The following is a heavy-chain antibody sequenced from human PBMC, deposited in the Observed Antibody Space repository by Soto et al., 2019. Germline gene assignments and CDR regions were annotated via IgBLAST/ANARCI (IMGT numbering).Heavy chain of an antibody. CDR2: ISYDGSNK. Sequence: LRLSCAASGFTFSSYAMHWVRQAPGKGLEWVAVISYDGSNKYYADSVKGRFTISRDNSKNTLYLQMNSLRAEDTAVYYCARDLSILYGMDVWGQGTTVTVSS. V-gene: IGHV3-30-3*01. CDR1: GFTFSSYA. CDR3: ARDLSILYGMDV. J-gene: IGHJ6*02.